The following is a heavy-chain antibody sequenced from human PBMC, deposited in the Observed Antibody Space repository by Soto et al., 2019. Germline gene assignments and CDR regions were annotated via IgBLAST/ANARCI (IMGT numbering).Heavy chain of an antibody. CDR2: INPNSGGT. CDR1: GYTFTGYY. J-gene: IGHJ6*02. CDR3: ARVTPYYYYGMDV. Sequence: VASVKVSCKASGYTFTGYYMHWVRQAPGQGLEWMGWINPNSGGTNYAQKFQGRVTMTRDTSISTAYMELSRLRSDDTAVYYCARVTPYYYYGMDVWGQGTTVTVSS. V-gene: IGHV1-2*02. D-gene: IGHD1-20*01.